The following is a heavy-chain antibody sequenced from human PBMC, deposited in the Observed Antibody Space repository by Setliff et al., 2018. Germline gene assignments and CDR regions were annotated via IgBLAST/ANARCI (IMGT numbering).Heavy chain of an antibody. Sequence: SETLSLTCTVSGGSISSHYWSWLRQPPGKGLEWIGSIYYSGSTNYNPSLKSRVTRAVDTSKNQFSLKLSSVTAADTAVYYCARGVYCYRTPSFDPWGQGTRVTVSS. CDR3: ARGVYCYRTPSFDP. CDR2: IYYSGST. CDR1: GGSISSHY. D-gene: IGHD2-21*01. V-gene: IGHV4-59*11. J-gene: IGHJ5*02.